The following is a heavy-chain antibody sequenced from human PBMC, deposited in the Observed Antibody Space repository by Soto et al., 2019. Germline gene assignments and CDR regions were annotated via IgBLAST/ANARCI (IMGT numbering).Heavy chain of an antibody. CDR2: ISDDGSRT. D-gene: IGHD3-16*01. CDR1: GFPFSTFE. V-gene: IGHV3-23*01. CDR3: VKGGWLDF. Sequence: EVQLLESGGGLVQPGGSLRLSCAASGFPFSTFEMSWVRQAPGRGLEWVSFISDDGSRTYYADAVKGRFTISRDNSKHTLDLQMNRLTVEDPAIYAFVKGGWLDFWGQGSPVTVSS. J-gene: IGHJ5*01.